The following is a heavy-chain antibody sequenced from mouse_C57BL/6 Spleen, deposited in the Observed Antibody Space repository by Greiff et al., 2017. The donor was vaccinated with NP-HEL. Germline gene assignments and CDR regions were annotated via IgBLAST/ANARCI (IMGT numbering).Heavy chain of an antibody. CDR2: IWSGGST. Sequence: QVQLQQSGPGLVQPSQSLSITCTVSGFSLTSYGVHWVRQSPGKGLEWLGVIWSGGSTDYNAAFISRLSISKDNSKSQVFFKMNSLQADDTAIYDCARKDYYGSYWYFDVWGTGTTVTVSS. CDR3: ARKDYYGSYWYFDV. D-gene: IGHD1-1*01. V-gene: IGHV2-2*01. J-gene: IGHJ1*03. CDR1: GFSLTSYG.